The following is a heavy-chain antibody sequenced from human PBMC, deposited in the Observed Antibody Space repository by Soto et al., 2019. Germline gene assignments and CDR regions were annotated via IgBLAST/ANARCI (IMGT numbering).Heavy chain of an antibody. D-gene: IGHD4-17*01. CDR3: ARASDYGMNYFEY. V-gene: IGHV3-7*01. J-gene: IGHJ4*02. Sequence: EVQLVESGGGLVQPGGSLRLSCAASGFTFGNYWMSWVRQAPGKGLEWVANIKQDGSEKYHVDSVKGRFTISRDNAKNSLYLQMNSLRAEDTAVYYCARASDYGMNYFEYWGQGTLVTVSS. CDR1: GFTFGNYW. CDR2: IKQDGSEK.